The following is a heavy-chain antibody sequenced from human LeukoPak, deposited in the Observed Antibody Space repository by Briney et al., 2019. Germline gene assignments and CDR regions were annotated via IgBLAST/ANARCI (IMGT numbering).Heavy chain of an antibody. Sequence: PSETLSLTCTVSGGSISSSSYYWSWIRQPPGKGLEWIGEINHSGSTNYNPSLKSRVTISVDTSKNQFSLKLSSVTAADTAVYYCARERSSSWYRMGAYFDYWGQGTLVTVSS. V-gene: IGHV4-39*07. CDR2: INHSGST. J-gene: IGHJ4*02. CDR3: ARERSSSWYRMGAYFDY. D-gene: IGHD6-13*01. CDR1: GGSISSSSYY.